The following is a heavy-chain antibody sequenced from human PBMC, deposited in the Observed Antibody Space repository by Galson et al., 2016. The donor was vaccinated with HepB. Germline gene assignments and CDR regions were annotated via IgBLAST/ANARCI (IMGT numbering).Heavy chain of an antibody. D-gene: IGHD6-13*01. CDR2: MNPTPRGP. V-gene: IGHV1-8*01. Sequence: SVKVSCKASGYRFSRYELSWLRQAPGQGLEWMGWMNPTPRGPGNAQNFQGRGTMTSNPSISTVYTELNGLRSDYTAIYYCTRVPYSTTWDKYFQFWGQGTLVTVSS. CDR1: GYRFSRYE. CDR3: TRVPYSTTWDKYFQF. J-gene: IGHJ1*01.